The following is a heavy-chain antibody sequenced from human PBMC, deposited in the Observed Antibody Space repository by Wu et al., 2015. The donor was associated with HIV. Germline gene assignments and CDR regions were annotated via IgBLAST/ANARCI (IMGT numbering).Heavy chain of an antibody. CDR1: GYTFTDYF. V-gene: IGHV1-2*02. D-gene: IGHD3-16*01. CDR3: ARDGILGAFGGRSGYFDY. Sequence: QVHLVQSGAEVKKPGASVKVSCKASGYTFTDYFIHWVRQAPGQGLEWMGWINPNSGGTNYAQKFQGRVTMTRDTSISTAYMELSRLRSDDTAVYYCARDGILGAFGGRSGYFDYVGPGNAGHRLL. J-gene: IGHJ4*02. CDR2: INPNSGGT.